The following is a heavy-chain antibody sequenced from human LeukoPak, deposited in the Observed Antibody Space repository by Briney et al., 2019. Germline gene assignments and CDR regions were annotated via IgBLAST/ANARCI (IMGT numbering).Heavy chain of an antibody. CDR2: ISGSGGTT. V-gene: IGHV3-23*01. CDR3: ANMGSRYRSGGNCRGDY. D-gene: IGHD2-15*01. J-gene: IGHJ4*02. CDR1: GFTLSSYA. Sequence: GGSLRLSCAASGFTLSSYAMSWVRQAPGKGLEWVSAISGSGGTTYYADSVKGRFTISRDNSKNTLYLQMNSLRAEDTAVYYCANMGSRYRSGGNCRGDYWGQGILVTVSS.